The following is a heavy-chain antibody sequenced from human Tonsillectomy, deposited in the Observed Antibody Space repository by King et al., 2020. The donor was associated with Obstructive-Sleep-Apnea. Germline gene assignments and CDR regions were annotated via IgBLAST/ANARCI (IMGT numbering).Heavy chain of an antibody. Sequence: VQLQESGPGLVKPSETLSLTCAVSGGSVSSYYWSWIRQPPGKGLEWIGYFFYSGSTNYNPSLKSRVTMSVDTSKNQFSLKLSSVTAADTAVYYCARDRAPGAAEAELMWEDYGMDVWGQGTTVTVSS. CDR3: ARDRAPGAAEAELMWEDYGMDV. CDR2: FFYSGST. V-gene: IGHV4-59*02. J-gene: IGHJ6*02. D-gene: IGHD1-26*01. CDR1: GGSVSSYY.